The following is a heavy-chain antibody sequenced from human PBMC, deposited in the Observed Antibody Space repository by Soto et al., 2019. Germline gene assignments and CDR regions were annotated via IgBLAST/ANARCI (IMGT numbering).Heavy chain of an antibody. Sequence: QITLKESGPTLVKPTQTLTLTCTFSGFSLSTSGVGVGWIRQPPGKALEWLALIYWDDDKRYSPSLKSRLTITKDTSKNQVVLTMTNMDPVDTATYYCAHRRSYYYDKGAGYYGMDVWGQGTTVTVSS. CDR3: AHRRSYYYDKGAGYYGMDV. V-gene: IGHV2-5*02. D-gene: IGHD3-22*01. CDR2: IYWDDDK. CDR1: GFSLSTSGVG. J-gene: IGHJ6*02.